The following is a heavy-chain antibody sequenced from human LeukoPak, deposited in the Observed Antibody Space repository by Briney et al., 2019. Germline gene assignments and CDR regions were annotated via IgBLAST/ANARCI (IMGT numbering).Heavy chain of an antibody. Sequence: SETLSPTCTVSGDSISNGFYYWAWIRQPPEKGLEWIGSLFHSGNTYYNPSLQSRVSISVDTSKNQFSLKLTSVAAADTAVYYCARARHITVAGHFDYWGRGTLVTVSS. CDR1: GDSISNGFYY. CDR2: LFHSGNT. J-gene: IGHJ4*02. D-gene: IGHD6-19*01. CDR3: ARARHITVAGHFDY. V-gene: IGHV4-39*01.